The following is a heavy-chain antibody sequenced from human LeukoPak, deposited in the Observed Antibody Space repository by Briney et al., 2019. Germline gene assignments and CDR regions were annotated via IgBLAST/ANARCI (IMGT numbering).Heavy chain of an antibody. CDR3: ARDGPAAAGMCPTCFDY. D-gene: IGHD6-13*01. V-gene: IGHV4-39*07. CDR1: GGSISSSSYY. Sequence: SEPLSLTCTVSGGSISSSSYYWGWIRQPAGKGLEWIGSIYYSGSTYYNPSLKSRVTISVDTSKNQFSLKLNSVTPEDTAVYYCARDGPAAAGMCPTCFDYWGQGTLVTVSS. J-gene: IGHJ4*02. CDR2: IYYSGST.